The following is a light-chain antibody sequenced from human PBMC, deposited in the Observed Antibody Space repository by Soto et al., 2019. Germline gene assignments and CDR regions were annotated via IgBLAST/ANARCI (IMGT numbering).Light chain of an antibody. CDR1: QGISSF. CDR2: SAS. Sequence: DIQLTQSPSFLSESVGDRVTITCRASQGISSFLAWYQQNQGKAPKLLIFSASSLQSGVPSRFSSSGSATEFTITISSLPPEDFATYCCQQLNSFPVTFGQGTRLEIK. J-gene: IGKJ5*01. V-gene: IGKV1-9*01. CDR3: QQLNSFPVT.